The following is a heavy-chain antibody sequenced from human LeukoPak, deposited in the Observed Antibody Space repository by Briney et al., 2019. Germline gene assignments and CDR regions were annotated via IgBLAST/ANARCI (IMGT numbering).Heavy chain of an antibody. CDR2: ISGSGGST. V-gene: IGHV3-23*01. CDR1: GFTFSSYA. Sequence: QPGGSLRLSCAASGFTFSSYAMSWVRQAPGKGLEWVSAISGSGGSTYYADSVKGRFTISRDNSKNTLYLQMNSLRAEDTAVYYCAKEGSRGYCSSTSCYLDYWGQGTLVTVSS. CDR3: AKEGSRGYCSSTSCYLDY. J-gene: IGHJ4*02. D-gene: IGHD2-2*01.